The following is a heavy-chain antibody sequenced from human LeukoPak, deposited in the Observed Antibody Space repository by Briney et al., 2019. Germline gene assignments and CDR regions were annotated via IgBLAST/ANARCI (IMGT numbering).Heavy chain of an antibody. CDR1: GGSISSYY. D-gene: IGHD3-22*01. V-gene: IGHV4-59*01. CDR2: IYDSGST. Sequence: SETLSLTCTVSGGSISSYYWSWIRQPPGERLGWLGYIYDSGSTNYNPSLKGRFTISVDTSKNQFSLKLSSVTAADTAVYYCARAQTTYYYDSSGAFDIWGQGTMVTVSS. J-gene: IGHJ3*02. CDR3: ARAQTTYYYDSSGAFDI.